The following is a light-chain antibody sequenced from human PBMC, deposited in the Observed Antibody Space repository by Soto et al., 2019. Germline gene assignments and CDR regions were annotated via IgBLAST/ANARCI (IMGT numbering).Light chain of an antibody. Sequence: EMVLTQSPGTLSLSPGERATLSCRASQSVSSRYLAWYQQKPGLAPRLLIYDTSNRAGGIPVRFSGSGSGTDFTLTISSLEPDDFAVYYCQQRSNWPLTFGRGTKVDIK. CDR2: DTS. CDR1: QSVSSRY. J-gene: IGKJ4*01. CDR3: QQRSNWPLT. V-gene: IGKV3-11*01.